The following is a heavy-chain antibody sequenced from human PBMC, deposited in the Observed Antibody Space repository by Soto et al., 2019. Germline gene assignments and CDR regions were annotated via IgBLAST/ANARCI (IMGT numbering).Heavy chain of an antibody. CDR3: ARDHYHVLMVNSPNLYGMDV. CDR2: ISTYNGNT. D-gene: IGHD2-8*01. J-gene: IGHJ6*02. V-gene: IGHV1-18*01. CDR1: GYTFTTYD. Sequence: GASVKVSCKASGYTFTTYDISWVRQAPGQGLEWMGRISTYNGNTNYPQSLQGRLTMTTDTSTTTAYMELRSLRSDDTAVYYCARDHYHVLMVNSPNLYGMDVWGQGTTVTVSS.